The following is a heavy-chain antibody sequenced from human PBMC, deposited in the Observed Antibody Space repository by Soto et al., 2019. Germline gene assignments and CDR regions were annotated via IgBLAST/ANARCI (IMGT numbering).Heavy chain of an antibody. Sequence: PETLSLTCTVSDDSISSSSYYWGWIRQPPGKGLEWIESIYYSGSTYYNPSLKSRVTISVDTSKNTFSLKLSSVTAADTAVCYCAGLSTYGDYYYYYDMNLLGQAISVT. V-gene: IGHV4-39*01. CDR2: IYYSGST. CDR3: AGLSTYGDYYYYYDMNL. D-gene: IGHD4-17*01. CDR1: DDSISSSSYY. J-gene: IGHJ6*02.